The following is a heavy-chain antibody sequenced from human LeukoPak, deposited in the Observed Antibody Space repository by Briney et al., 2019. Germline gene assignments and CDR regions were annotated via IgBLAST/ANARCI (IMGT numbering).Heavy chain of an antibody. CDR2: INPNSGDT. CDR1: RYTFTGYY. D-gene: IGHD3/OR15-3a*01. CDR3: ARAPVWTGYYYYMDV. J-gene: IGHJ6*03. V-gene: IGHV1-2*02. Sequence: ASVKVSCKASRYTFTGYYMHWVRQAPGQGLEWMGWINPNSGDTNYAQKFQGRVTMTRDTSISTAYMELSRLRSDDTAVYYCARAPVWTGYYYYMDVWGKGTTVTVSS.